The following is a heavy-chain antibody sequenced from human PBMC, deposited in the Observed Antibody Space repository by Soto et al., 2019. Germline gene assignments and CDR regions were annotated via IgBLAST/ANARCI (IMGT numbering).Heavy chain of an antibody. CDR2: ISGSGGST. Sequence: GGSLRLSCAASGFTFSSYAMSWVRQAPGKGLEWVSAISGSGGSTYYADSVKGRFTISRDNSKNTLYLQMNSLRAEDAAVYYCAKDPYGGNSVGAFYIWGQGTMVTVSS. D-gene: IGHD2-21*02. J-gene: IGHJ3*02. V-gene: IGHV3-23*01. CDR1: GFTFSSYA. CDR3: AKDPYGGNSVGAFYI.